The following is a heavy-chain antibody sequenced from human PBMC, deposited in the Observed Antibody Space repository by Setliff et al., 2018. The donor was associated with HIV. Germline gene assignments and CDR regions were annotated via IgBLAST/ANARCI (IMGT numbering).Heavy chain of an antibody. CDR3: ARVPYRSAWFSGGHDAFDI. J-gene: IGHJ3*02. D-gene: IGHD6-19*01. V-gene: IGHV1-69*06. Sequence: GASVKVSCKASGVTLSTYAISWVRQAPGQGLEWMGGIIPKFGAANYAQRFQGRVTITADKPTSTAYMELRSLRSDDTAVYFCARVPYRSAWFSGGHDAFDIWGQGTMVTVSS. CDR2: IIPKFGAA. CDR1: GVTLSTYA.